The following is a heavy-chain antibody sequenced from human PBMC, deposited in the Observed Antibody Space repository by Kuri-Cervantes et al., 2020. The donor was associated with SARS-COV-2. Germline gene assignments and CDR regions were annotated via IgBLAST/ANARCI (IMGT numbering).Heavy chain of an antibody. V-gene: IGHV1-2*04. D-gene: IGHD3-10*01. CDR2: INPNSGGT. CDR3: ARASVRGIIITYHSYGMEV. J-gene: IGHJ6*02. CDR1: GYTFTGYY. Sequence: ASVKVSCKASGYTFTGYYMHWVRQAPGQGLEWMGWINPNSGGTNYAQKFQGWVTMTRDTSISTAYMELSRLRSDDTAVYYCARASVRGIIITYHSYGMEVWGQGTTVTVSS.